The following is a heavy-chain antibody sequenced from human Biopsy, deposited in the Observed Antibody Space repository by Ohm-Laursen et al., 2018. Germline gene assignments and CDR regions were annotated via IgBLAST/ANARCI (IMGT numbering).Heavy chain of an antibody. V-gene: IGHV1-2*02. D-gene: IGHD3-22*01. CDR2: INAKTGDT. J-gene: IGHJ5*02. CDR3: TRGGYYYDSLAYYYWFDP. CDR1: GYTFTGCH. Sequence: ASVKVSCKASGYTFTGCHAHWVRQTPGQGLEWMGWINAKTGDTNYAQKFQGRVTMTRDTSISTAYVDLSSLRSDDTAVYYCTRGGYYYDSLAYYYWFDPWGQGTLVTVSS.